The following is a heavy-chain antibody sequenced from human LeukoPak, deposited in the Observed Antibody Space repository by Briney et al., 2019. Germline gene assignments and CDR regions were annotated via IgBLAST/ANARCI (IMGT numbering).Heavy chain of an antibody. J-gene: IGHJ3*02. CDR2: ISSSSSTI. CDR1: GFTFSSYS. V-gene: IGHV3-48*01. Sequence: GGSLRLSCAASGFTFSSYSMNWVRQAPGKGLEWVSYISSSSSTIYYADSVKGRFTISRDNAKNSLYLQMNSLRAEDTAVYYCARRRDGYNWPDAFDIWGQGTMVTVSS. CDR3: ARRRDGYNWPDAFDI. D-gene: IGHD5-24*01.